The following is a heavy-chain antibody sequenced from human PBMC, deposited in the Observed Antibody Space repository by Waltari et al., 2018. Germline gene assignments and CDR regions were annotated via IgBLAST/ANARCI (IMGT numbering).Heavy chain of an antibody. Sequence: QVQLQESGPGLVKPSETLSLTCTVSGGSISSEYWTWIRQPAGKGLEWIGRIYSSGATNYNPSLKSRGTISVDKSKNQFSLKLNSVTAADTAVYYCATYSSSGGGMDVWGQGTTVTVSS. CDR1: GGSISSEY. V-gene: IGHV4-4*07. J-gene: IGHJ6*02. CDR2: IYSSGAT. CDR3: ATYSSSGGGMDV. D-gene: IGHD2-21*01.